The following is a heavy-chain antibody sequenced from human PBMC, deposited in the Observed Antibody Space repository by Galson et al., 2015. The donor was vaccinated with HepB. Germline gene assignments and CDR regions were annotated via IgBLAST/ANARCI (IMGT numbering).Heavy chain of an antibody. D-gene: IGHD5-18*01. CDR3: ARVGSGDTYGSFDY. V-gene: IGHV3-53*01. Sequence: SLRLSCAASGFSISSTYMTWVRQAPGKGLEWVSVIYSGGSTYYADSVKGRFTISRDNSKNTLYLQMNSLRAEDTAVYYCARVGSGDTYGSFDYWGQGTLVTVSS. CDR2: IYSGGST. J-gene: IGHJ4*02. CDR1: GFSISSTY.